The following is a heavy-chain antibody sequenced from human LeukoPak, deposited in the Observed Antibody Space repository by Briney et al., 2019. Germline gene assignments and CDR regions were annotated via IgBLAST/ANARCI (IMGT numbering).Heavy chain of an antibody. Sequence: GGSLRLSCAASGFTFSNAWMSWVRQAPGKGLEWVANIKQDGSEKYYVDSVKGRFTISRDNAKNSLYLQMNSLRAEDTAVYYCAGGSLDYWGQGTLVTVSS. D-gene: IGHD6-19*01. CDR2: IKQDGSEK. CDR3: AGGSLDY. J-gene: IGHJ4*02. CDR1: GFTFSNAW. V-gene: IGHV3-7*04.